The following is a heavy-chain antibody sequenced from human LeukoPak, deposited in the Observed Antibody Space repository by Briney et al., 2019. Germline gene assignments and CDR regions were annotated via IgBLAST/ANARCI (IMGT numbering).Heavy chain of an antibody. CDR2: INLDGSYT. V-gene: IGHV3-74*01. CDR3: AREAISSTGLGYYRPADYMDV. Sequence: PGGSLSLSCEASGFTFSNYWMHWVRQAPGKGLVWVSRINLDGSYTIYADSVKGRFTISRDNAKNTLYLQMNSLRAEDTAVYYCAREAISSTGLGYYRPADYMDVWGKGTTVTVSS. CDR1: GFTFSNYW. D-gene: IGHD2-8*02. J-gene: IGHJ6*03.